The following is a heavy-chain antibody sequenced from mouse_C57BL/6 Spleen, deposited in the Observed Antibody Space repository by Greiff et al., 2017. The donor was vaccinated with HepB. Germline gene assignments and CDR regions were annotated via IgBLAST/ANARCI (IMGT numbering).Heavy chain of an antibody. J-gene: IGHJ1*03. CDR1: GYAFSSSW. CDR2: IYPGDGDT. V-gene: IGHV1-82*01. CDR3: ARSPVTGRNWYFDV. D-gene: IGHD4-1*01. Sequence: QVQLQQSGPELVKPGASVKISCKASGYAFSSSWMNWVKQRPGKGLEWIGRIYPGDGDTNYNGKFKGKATLTADKSSSTAYMQLSSLTSEDSAVYFCARSPVTGRNWYFDVWGTGTTVTVSS.